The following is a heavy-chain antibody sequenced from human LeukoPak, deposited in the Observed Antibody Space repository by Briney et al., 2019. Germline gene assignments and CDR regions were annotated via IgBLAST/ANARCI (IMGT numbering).Heavy chain of an antibody. CDR3: ARDEGGSSTFDY. J-gene: IGHJ4*02. Sequence: GSLRLSCAASGFTFNDHYMSWIRHAPGKGLEWVSYISSSSTYINYADSVKGRFTISRDNAKNSLYLQMNSLRAEDTAVYYCARDEGGSSTFDYWGQGTLVTVSS. V-gene: IGHV3-11*06. D-gene: IGHD1-26*01. CDR2: ISSSSTYI. CDR1: GFTFNDHY.